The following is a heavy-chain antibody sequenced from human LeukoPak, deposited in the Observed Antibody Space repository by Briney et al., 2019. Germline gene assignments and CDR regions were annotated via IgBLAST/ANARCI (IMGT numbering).Heavy chain of an antibody. CDR3: ARGRAMYYYDSSGYYH. CDR1: GGSFSGYY. CDR2: INHSGST. J-gene: IGHJ5*02. Sequence: SETLSLTCAVYGGSFSGYYWSWLRQPPGKGLEWIGEINHSGSTNYNPSPKSRVTISVDTSKNQFSLKLSSVTAADTAVYYCARGRAMYYYDSSGYYHWGQGTLVTVSS. V-gene: IGHV4-34*01. D-gene: IGHD3-22*01.